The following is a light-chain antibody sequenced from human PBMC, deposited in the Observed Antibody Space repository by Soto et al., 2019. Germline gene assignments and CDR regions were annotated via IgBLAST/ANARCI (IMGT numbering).Light chain of an antibody. Sequence: EVVLTQSPVTLSLSPGERATLSCRASQSVAANYLAWYQQKRGQAPRLLIYDASNRATGIPARFSGSGSGTEFTLTISSLQSEDFAVYYCQQYNNWPPITFGQGTRLEIK. CDR3: QQYNNWPPIT. J-gene: IGKJ5*01. V-gene: IGKV3-15*01. CDR1: QSVAANY. CDR2: DAS.